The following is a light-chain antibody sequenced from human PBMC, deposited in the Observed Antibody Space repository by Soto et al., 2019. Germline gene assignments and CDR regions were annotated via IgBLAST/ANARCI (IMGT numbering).Light chain of an antibody. CDR3: QQYGSSPPLT. V-gene: IGKV3-20*01. CDR2: GAS. Sequence: EIVLTQSPGTLSLSPGERATLSCRASQSISSSYVAWYQQKPGQTPRLLIYGASSRATGIPHRFSGSGSGTDVTLTISRLEPEDFAVYYCQQYGSSPPLTFGGGTKVEIK. J-gene: IGKJ4*01. CDR1: QSISSSY.